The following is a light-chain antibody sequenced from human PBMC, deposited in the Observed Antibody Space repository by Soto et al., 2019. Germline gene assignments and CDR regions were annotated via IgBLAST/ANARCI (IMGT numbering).Light chain of an antibody. CDR1: QSISDT. CDR3: QQYNNWPWT. V-gene: IGKV3-15*01. Sequence: EIVMKQSPATLSVSPGGRATLSCRASQSISDTLAWYRQKPGQAPRLLIYGASTRAPGFPARFSGSGSGTDFTLTISSLQSEDFAVYYCQQYNNWPWTFGQGTKVDI. J-gene: IGKJ1*01. CDR2: GAS.